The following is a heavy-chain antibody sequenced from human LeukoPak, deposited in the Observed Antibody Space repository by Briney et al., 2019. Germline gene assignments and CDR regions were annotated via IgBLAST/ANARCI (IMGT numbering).Heavy chain of an antibody. Sequence: GGSLRLSCAASGFTFSNYAMSWVRQAPGKGLEWVSGISGSGDSTFYADSVKGRFTISRDNSKNTLFLHMNSLRAEDTAVYSCAKGYYGSGSYGWFDYWGQGTLVTVSS. CDR2: ISGSGDST. CDR3: AKGYYGSGSYGWFDY. V-gene: IGHV3-23*01. J-gene: IGHJ4*02. D-gene: IGHD3-10*01. CDR1: GFTFSNYA.